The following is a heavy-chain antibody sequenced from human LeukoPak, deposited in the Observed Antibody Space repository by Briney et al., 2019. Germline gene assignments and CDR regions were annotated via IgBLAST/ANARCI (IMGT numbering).Heavy chain of an antibody. Sequence: ASVKVSCKASGYAFTRYDINWVQQDTGQGLEWMGWMNPNSGNTGYAQQVQGRVTMTRNTSISTDYMELSSLRSEDTAVYYCARGRYSGYDYYYYYRDVWGKGTTVTISS. CDR2: MNPNSGNT. D-gene: IGHD5-12*01. J-gene: IGHJ6*03. V-gene: IGHV1-8*01. CDR3: ARGRYSGYDYYYYYRDV. CDR1: GYAFTRYD.